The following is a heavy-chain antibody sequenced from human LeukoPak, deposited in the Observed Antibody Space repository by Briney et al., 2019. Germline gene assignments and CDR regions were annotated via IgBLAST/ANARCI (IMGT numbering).Heavy chain of an antibody. D-gene: IGHD2-15*01. CDR2: ISYDVSKT. V-gene: IGHV3-30*04. J-gene: IGHJ5*02. Sequence: GRSLRLSCAASGFTFSTYAMHWVRQAPGKGLEWVAVISYDVSKTYYADSVKGRFTVSRDNAKNSLYLQMNSLRAEDTAVYYCARLPLYCSGGSCYHGFDPWGQGTPVIVSS. CDR3: ARLPLYCSGGSCYHGFDP. CDR1: GFTFSTYA.